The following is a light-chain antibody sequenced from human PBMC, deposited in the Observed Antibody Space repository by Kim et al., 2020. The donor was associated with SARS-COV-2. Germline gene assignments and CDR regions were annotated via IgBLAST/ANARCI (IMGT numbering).Light chain of an antibody. CDR1: NIANKS. CDR2: YNS. CDR3: QVWDTSRDQVI. V-gene: IGLV3-21*04. J-gene: IGLJ2*01. Sequence: ATGKTDTVACGGDNIANKSVHWYQHKPGQAPGLVIYYNSGRPSGIPERFSGSNSGNTATLTINGVEAGDEADYYCQVWDTSRDQVIFGGGTQLTVL.